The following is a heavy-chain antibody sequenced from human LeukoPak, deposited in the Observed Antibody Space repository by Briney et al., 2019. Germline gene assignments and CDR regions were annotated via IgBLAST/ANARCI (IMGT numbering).Heavy chain of an antibody. J-gene: IGHJ3*01. CDR2: ISYDGSNK. CDR1: GFTFSTYG. D-gene: IGHD5-24*01. Sequence: PGRSLRLSCAASGFTFSTYGMHWVRQAPGKGLEWVAVISYDGSNKYYVDSVKGRFTISRDNSKNTLYLQMSSLRTDDTAVYFCAKETRRMAAQGDAFDLWGQGTLVTVSS. CDR3: AKETRRMAAQGDAFDL. V-gene: IGHV3-30*18.